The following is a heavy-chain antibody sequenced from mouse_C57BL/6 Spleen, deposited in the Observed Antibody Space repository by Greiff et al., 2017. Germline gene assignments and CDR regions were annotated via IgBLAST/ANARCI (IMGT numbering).Heavy chain of an antibody. D-gene: IGHD1-1*01. J-gene: IGHJ4*01. CDR1: GFSLTSYG. V-gene: IGHV2-6*03. CDR2: IWSDGST. Sequence: VQLQQSGPGLVAPSQSLSITCTVSGFSLTSYGVHWVRQPPGKGLEWLVVIWSDGSTTYNSALKSRLSISKDNSKSQVFLKMNSLQTDDTAMYYCAREDYYGSSSYAMDYWGQGTSVTVSS. CDR3: AREDYYGSSSYAMDY.